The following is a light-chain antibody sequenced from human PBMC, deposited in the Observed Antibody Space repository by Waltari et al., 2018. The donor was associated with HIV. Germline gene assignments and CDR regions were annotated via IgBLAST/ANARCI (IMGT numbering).Light chain of an antibody. CDR1: QSVSSH. J-gene: IGKJ4*01. CDR3: QQRTNWSLT. V-gene: IGKV3-11*01. CDR2: GTS. Sequence: EIVLTQSPATLSLSPGERATLSCRASQSVSSHLGWYQQKRGQAPRLLIYGTSNRATGIPARFSGRGSGTDFTLTISSLEPEDFAVYYCQQRTNWSLTFGGGTKVEIK.